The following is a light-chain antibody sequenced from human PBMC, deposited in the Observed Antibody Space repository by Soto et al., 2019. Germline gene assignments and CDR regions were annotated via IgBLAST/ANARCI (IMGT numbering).Light chain of an antibody. V-gene: IGKV3-15*01. Sequence: EIVMTQSPATLSVSTGERATLSCRASQSVSNNLAWYQQKPGQAPRLLIYGASTRATGIPARFSGSGSGTEFTLTISSLQSEDFAVYYCQQYNTWSPLTFGGGTKVETK. CDR3: QQYNTWSPLT. CDR1: QSVSNN. CDR2: GAS. J-gene: IGKJ4*01.